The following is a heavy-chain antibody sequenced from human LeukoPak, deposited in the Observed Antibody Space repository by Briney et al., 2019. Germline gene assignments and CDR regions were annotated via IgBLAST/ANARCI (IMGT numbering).Heavy chain of an antibody. J-gene: IGHJ4*02. CDR1: GFTFDSYG. CDR2: ISYDGSNT. CDR3: AKQREPYGSGSDYDY. V-gene: IGHV3-30*18. D-gene: IGHD3-10*01. Sequence: GGSLRLSCSASGFTFDSYGMHWVRQAPGKGLEWVTLISYDGSNTYYSDSVKGRFTVSRDNSKNTLYLQMNSLRVEDTAAYYCAKQREPYGSGSDYDYWGQGTLVTVSS.